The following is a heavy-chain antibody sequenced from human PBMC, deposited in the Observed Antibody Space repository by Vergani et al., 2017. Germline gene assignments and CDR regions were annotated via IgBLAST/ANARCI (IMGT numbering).Heavy chain of an antibody. D-gene: IGHD3-3*01. J-gene: IGHJ6*03. V-gene: IGHV4-59*12. CDR3: ARASGNYDFFQYYYYMDV. CDR2: INHSGST. Sequence: QVQLQESGPGLVKPSETLSLTCTVSGGSISSYYWSWIRQPPGKGLEWIGEINHSGSTNYNPSLKSRVTISVDTSKNQFSLKLSSVTAADTAVYYCARASGNYDFFQYYYYMDVWGKGTTVTVSS. CDR1: GGSISSYY.